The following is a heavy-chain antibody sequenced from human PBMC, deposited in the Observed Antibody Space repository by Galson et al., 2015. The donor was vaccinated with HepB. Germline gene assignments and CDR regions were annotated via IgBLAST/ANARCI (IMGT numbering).Heavy chain of an antibody. CDR1: GGSISSYY. CDR3: ARSGSGSVAGRVDY. D-gene: IGHD6-19*01. Sequence: SETLSLTCTVSGGSISSYYWSWIRQPAGKGLEWIGRIYTSGSTNYNPSLKSRVTMSVDTSKNQFSLKLSSVTAADTAVYYCARSGSGSVAGRVDYWGQGTLVTVSS. J-gene: IGHJ4*02. CDR2: IYTSGST. V-gene: IGHV4-4*07.